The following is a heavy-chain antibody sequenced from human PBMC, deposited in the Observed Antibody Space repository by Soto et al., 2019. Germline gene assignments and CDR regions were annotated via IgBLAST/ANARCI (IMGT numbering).Heavy chain of an antibody. CDR1: GGSFSGYY. J-gene: IGHJ4*02. V-gene: IGHV4-34*01. CDR2: INHSGST. Sequence: SETLSLTCAVYGGSFSGYYWSWIRQPPGKGQERIGEINHSGSTNYNPSLKSRVTISVDTSKNQFSLKLSSETASDTAVYYCARASYDSSGYYLGYWGQGTLVTVSS. D-gene: IGHD3-22*01. CDR3: ARASYDSSGYYLGY.